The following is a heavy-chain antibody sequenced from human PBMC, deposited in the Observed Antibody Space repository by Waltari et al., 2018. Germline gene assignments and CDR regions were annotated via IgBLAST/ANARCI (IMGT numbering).Heavy chain of an antibody. Sequence: QVQLLQSGAEVKKPGSSVKVSCKASGGTFSSYANSWVRQAPGQGLEWRGGIIPIFGTANYAQKFQGRVTITADESTSTAYMELSSLRSEDTAVYYCASATYYYGSGSYSWFDPWGQGTLVTVSS. CDR3: ASATYYYGSGSYSWFDP. D-gene: IGHD3-10*01. V-gene: IGHV1-69*12. CDR1: GGTFSSYA. J-gene: IGHJ5*02. CDR2: IIPIFGTA.